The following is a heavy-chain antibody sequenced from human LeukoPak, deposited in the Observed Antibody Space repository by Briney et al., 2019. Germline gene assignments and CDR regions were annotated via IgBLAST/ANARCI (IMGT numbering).Heavy chain of an antibody. CDR1: GGSVSSGSYY. D-gene: IGHD6-19*01. V-gene: IGHV4-61*01. Sequence: SETLSLTCTVSGGSVSSGSYYWSWIRQPPGKGLEWIGYIYYSGSTKYNPSLKSRVTISVDTSKNQFSLNLSSVTAADTAVYYCARHLSSGWDYWGQGTLVTVSS. CDR2: IYYSGST. CDR3: ARHLSSGWDY. J-gene: IGHJ4*02.